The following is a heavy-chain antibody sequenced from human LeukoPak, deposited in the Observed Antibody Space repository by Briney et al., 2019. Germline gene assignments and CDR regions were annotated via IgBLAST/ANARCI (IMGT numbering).Heavy chain of an antibody. D-gene: IGHD3-3*01. CDR2: IYYRGST. CDR3: ARLGRTYYDFWSGP. CDR1: GGSISSSTYY. Sequence: SETVSLTCTVSGGSISSSTYYWGWIRQPPGKGLEWIGTIYYRGSTYYNPSLKSRATISADTSKNQFSLKLTSVTAADTAVYYCARLGRTYYDFWSGPWGQGTLVTVSS. J-gene: IGHJ5*02. V-gene: IGHV4-39*01.